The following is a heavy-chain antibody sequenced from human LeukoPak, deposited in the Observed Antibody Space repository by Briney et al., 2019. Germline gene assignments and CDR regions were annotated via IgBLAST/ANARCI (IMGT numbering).Heavy chain of an antibody. Sequence: GGSLRLSCAASGFTFSNYWMFWARQAPGKGLEWVANIKQDGSEKYYVDSVKGRFTISRDNAKNSLYLQMNSLRVEDTAVYYCARRTSEMNYLDYWGQGTLVTVSS. J-gene: IGHJ4*02. CDR1: GFTFSNYW. CDR3: ARRTSEMNYLDY. D-gene: IGHD1-1*01. V-gene: IGHV3-7*01. CDR2: IKQDGSEK.